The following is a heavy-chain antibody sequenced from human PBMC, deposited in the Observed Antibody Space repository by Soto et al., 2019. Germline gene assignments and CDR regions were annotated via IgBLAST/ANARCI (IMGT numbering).Heavy chain of an antibody. CDR1: GFTFSSYS. CDR2: ISSSSSYI. CDR3: AKVLFKIRYCSSTSCQYYFDY. D-gene: IGHD2-2*01. Sequence: GGSLRLSCAASGFTFSSYSMNWVRQAPGKGLEWVSSISSSSSYIYYADSVKGRFTISRDNAKNTLYLQMNSLRAEDTAVYYCAKVLFKIRYCSSTSCQYYFDYWGQGTLVTVSS. J-gene: IGHJ4*02. V-gene: IGHV3-21*04.